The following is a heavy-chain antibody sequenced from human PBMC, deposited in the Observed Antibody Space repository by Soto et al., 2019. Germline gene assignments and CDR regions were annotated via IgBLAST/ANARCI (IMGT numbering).Heavy chain of an antibody. V-gene: IGHV4-30-4*01. D-gene: IGHD7-27*01. CDR3: ARGPSGDKIDY. CDR1: GGSINSGDYY. J-gene: IGHJ4*02. Sequence: PSETLSLTCTVSGGSINSGDYYWSWIRQPPGKGLEWIGYIYYSGSTYYNPSLKGRVTISADTSETQFSLKLSSVSAADTAVYYCARGPSGDKIDYWGQGIQVTVSS. CDR2: IYYSGST.